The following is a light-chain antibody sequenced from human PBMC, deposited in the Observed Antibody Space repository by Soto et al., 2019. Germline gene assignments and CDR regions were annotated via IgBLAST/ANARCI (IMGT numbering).Light chain of an antibody. CDR2: SAS. CDR1: QALSNY. V-gene: IGKV1-9*01. J-gene: IGKJ4*01. Sequence: DIQLTQSPSVLSASVGDTVTITCRASQALSNYLAWYQQKPGKAPDLLIYSASTLQSGVPSRFSGSGSETEFSLTIRALQPEDFATYYCKQLSRYPRTFGGGTKVDIK. CDR3: KQLSRYPRT.